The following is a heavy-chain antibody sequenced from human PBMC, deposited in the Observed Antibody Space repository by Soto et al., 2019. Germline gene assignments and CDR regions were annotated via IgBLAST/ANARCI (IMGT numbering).Heavy chain of an antibody. D-gene: IGHD3-22*01. V-gene: IGHV1-8*01. CDR1: GYTFTSYD. CDR3: ARGPSLTYYYDSSGYYYFDY. J-gene: IGHJ4*02. CDR2: MNPNSGNT. Sequence: EASVKVSCKASGYTFTSYDINWVRQATGQGLEWMGWMNPNSGNTGYAQKFQGRVTMTRNTSISTAYMELSSLRSEDTAVYYCARGPSLTYYYDSSGYYYFDYWGQGTLVTVSS.